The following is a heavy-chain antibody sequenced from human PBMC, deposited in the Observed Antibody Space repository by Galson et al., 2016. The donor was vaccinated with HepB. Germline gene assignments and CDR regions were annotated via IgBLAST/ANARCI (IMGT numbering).Heavy chain of an antibody. CDR3: ARAAVGTFYYYYGMDV. Sequence: VKVSCKASGGTFRSYAISWVRQAPGQGLEWMGGITPVFGTINYAQKFLGRVTITADESTGTGFMELSSLRSEDSAVYYCARAAVGTFYYYYGMDVWGQGTTVTVSS. CDR2: ITPVFGTI. CDR1: GGTFRSYA. D-gene: IGHD6-13*01. V-gene: IGHV1-69*13. J-gene: IGHJ6*02.